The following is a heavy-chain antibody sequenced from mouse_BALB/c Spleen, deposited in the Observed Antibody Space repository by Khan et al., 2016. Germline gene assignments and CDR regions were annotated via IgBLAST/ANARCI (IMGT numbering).Heavy chain of an antibody. J-gene: IGHJ3*01. CDR1: GFTFSDYN. CDR3: ARSEDRYDSCFAY. Sequence: VRLQQSGPELVKPGASVKIPCKASGFTFSDYNMDWVKQSHGKSLEWIGDINPNNGGTIYNQKFKGKATLTVDKSSSTAYMELRSLTSEDTAVYYGARSEDRYDSCFAYWGQGTLVTVSA. CDR2: INPNNGGT. D-gene: IGHD2-14*01. V-gene: IGHV1-18*01.